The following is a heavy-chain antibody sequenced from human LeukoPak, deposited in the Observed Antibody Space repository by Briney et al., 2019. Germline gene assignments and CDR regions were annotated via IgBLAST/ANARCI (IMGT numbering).Heavy chain of an antibody. D-gene: IGHD1-7*01. CDR3: ARDYWWNYDY. J-gene: IGHJ4*02. CDR2: ISKDGSDK. Sequence: GGSLRLSCAASGFTFSDYAMHWVRQAPGKGLEWVTVISKDGSDKYYPGSVRGRFTISRDNSKNTIYLQMDSLRAEDTAIYYCARDYWWNYDYWGQGTLVTVSS. CDR1: GFTFSDYA. V-gene: IGHV3-30-3*01.